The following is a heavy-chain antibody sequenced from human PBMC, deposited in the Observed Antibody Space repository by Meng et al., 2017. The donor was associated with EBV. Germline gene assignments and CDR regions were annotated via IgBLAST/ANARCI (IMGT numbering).Heavy chain of an antibody. CDR1: GGPFRNYA. D-gene: IGHD3-10*01. CDR3: ASESGRGYTPDY. CDR2: FLPTLGAP. Sequence: QWQLCQCGAGVKKPGSSVRVSCKTSGGPFRNYAISWVRQAPGQGLEWLGGFLPTLGAPNYAQKFHGRVSITADESTSTHYMDLSSLRSEDTAVYYCASESGRGYTPDYWGQGTLVTVSS. V-gene: IGHV1-69*01. J-gene: IGHJ4*02.